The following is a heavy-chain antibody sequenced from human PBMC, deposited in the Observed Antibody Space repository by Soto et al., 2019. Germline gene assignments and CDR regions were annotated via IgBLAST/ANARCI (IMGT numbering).Heavy chain of an antibody. D-gene: IGHD2-21*02. CDR3: TRLTYCGGDCYPRDAFDI. Sequence: GGSLRLSCAASGFTFSGSAMHWVRQASGKGLEWVGRIRSKANSYATAYAASVKGRFTISRDDSKNTAYLQMNSLKTEDTAVYYCTRLTYCGGDCYPRDAFDIWGQGTMVTVSS. V-gene: IGHV3-73*01. J-gene: IGHJ3*02. CDR1: GFTFSGSA. CDR2: IRSKANSYAT.